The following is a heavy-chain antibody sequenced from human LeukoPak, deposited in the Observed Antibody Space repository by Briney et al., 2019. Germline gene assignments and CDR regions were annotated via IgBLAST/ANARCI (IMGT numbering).Heavy chain of an antibody. CDR3: AREEDDFWSANPAHWFDP. D-gene: IGHD3-3*01. V-gene: IGHV1-18*01. CDR1: GYTFTSYG. Sequence: ASVKVSCKASGYTFTSYGISWVRQAPGQGLEWMGWISAYNGNTNYAQKLQGRVTMTTDTSTCTAYMELRSLRSDDTAVYYCAREEDDFWSANPAHWFDPWGQGTLVTVSS. J-gene: IGHJ5*02. CDR2: ISAYNGNT.